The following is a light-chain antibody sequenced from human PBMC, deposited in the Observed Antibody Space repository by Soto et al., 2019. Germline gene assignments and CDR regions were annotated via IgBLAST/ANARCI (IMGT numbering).Light chain of an antibody. V-gene: IGKV3-20*01. CDR1: QTVTSNY. CDR3: QQYGSSPGT. J-gene: IGKJ1*01. CDR2: GAS. Sequence: EIVLTQSPGTLSSSPGERATLSCRASQTVTSNYLAWYQQKPGQAPRLLFFGASIRATGLPDRFSGGGSGTDFTLTISRLEPEDFAVYFCQQYGSSPGTFGQGTKVEVK.